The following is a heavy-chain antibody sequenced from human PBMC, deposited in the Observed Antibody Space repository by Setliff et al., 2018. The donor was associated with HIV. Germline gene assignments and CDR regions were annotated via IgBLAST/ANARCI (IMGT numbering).Heavy chain of an antibody. J-gene: IGHJ4*02. CDR3: AASGGGGTVSHPYYFNY. V-gene: IGHV1-69*13. CDR1: GGTLSTYG. Sequence: SVKVSCKASGGTLSTYGISWVRQAPAQGLEWMGGIIPIFGTPNHAQKFQGRVTITADESTSTVYMELRSLRSEDTAVYYCAASGGGGTVSHPYYFNYWGQGTLVTVSS. D-gene: IGHD1-1*01. CDR2: IIPIFGTP.